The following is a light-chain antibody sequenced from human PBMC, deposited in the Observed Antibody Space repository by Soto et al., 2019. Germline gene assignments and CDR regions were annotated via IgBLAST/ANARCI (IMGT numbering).Light chain of an antibody. CDR2: DAS. Sequence: EIVMTRSPATRSVSALEIAAPSVMARQSVRSNLAWYQQKPGQAPRLLIYDASTRATGIPARFSGSGSGTEFILTISSLQSEHFGVYYCQQYNNWPPITFGQGTRLEIK. J-gene: IGKJ5*01. CDR1: QSVRSN. CDR3: QQYNNWPPIT. V-gene: IGKV3D-15*01.